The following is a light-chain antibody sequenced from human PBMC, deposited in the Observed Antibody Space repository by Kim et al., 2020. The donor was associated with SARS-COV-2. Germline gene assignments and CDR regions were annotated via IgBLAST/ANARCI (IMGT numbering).Light chain of an antibody. J-gene: IGLJ1*01. CDR2: DVN. CDR3: SSFTSSDTYV. Sequence: GQSITISCTGTSSDVGSYNYVSWYQQHPDKAPKVMIYDVNNRPSGVSNRFSGSKSGNTASLTISGLQAEDEADYYCSSFTSSDTYVFGTGTQLTVL. CDR1: SSDVGSYNY. V-gene: IGLV2-14*03.